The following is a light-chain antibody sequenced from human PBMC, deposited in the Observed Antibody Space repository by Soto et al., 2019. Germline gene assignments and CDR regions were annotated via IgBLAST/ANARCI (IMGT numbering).Light chain of an antibody. CDR2: LNSDGSH. CDR3: QTWGTGIRV. J-gene: IGLJ1*01. Sequence: QPVLTQSPSASASLGASVTLTCTLSSGHSNYAIAWHQQQPEKGPPYLMKLNSDGSHRKGDVIPDRFSGSSSGAERYITTASHQSEEAAYYYCQTWGTGIRVFGTGTKVTVL. V-gene: IGLV4-69*01. CDR1: SGHSNYA.